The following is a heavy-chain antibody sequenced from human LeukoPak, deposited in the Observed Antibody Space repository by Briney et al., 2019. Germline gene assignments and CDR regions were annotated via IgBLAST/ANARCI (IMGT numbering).Heavy chain of an antibody. V-gene: IGHV1-58*01. Sequence: ASVKVSCKASGFTFTSSAVQWVRQARGQRLEWIGSIVVGSGNTNYAQKFQERVTITRDMSTSTAYMELSSLRSEDTAVYYCAAPYDSSGYYYDAFDSWGQGTMVTVSS. CDR2: IVVGSGNT. CDR1: GFTFTSSA. CDR3: AAPYDSSGYYYDAFDS. D-gene: IGHD3-22*01. J-gene: IGHJ3*02.